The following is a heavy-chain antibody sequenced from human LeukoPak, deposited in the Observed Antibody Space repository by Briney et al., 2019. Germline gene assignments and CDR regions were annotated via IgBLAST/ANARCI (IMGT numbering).Heavy chain of an antibody. CDR1: GFTLSSNY. D-gene: IGHD2-15*01. CDR3: ARELVEYGIIDY. CDR2: LYSGGSR. V-gene: IGHV3-66*01. J-gene: IGHJ4*02. Sequence: GGSLRLFCAASGFTLSSNYMSWVSRAPAKGLEEGLVLYSGGSRYNADAVKGRFTISRDNYKNTLYLQMNSRRAEDTAVYYCARELVEYGIIDYWGQGTLVTVSS.